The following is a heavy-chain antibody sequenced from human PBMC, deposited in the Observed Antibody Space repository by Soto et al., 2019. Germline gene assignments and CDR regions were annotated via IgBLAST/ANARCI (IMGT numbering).Heavy chain of an antibody. Sequence: GASVKGSCKASGYTFTSYAMHWVRQAPGQRLEWMGWINAGNGNTKYSQKFQGRVTITRDTSASTAYMELSSLRSEDTAVYYCARDGSIAAAVDWFDPWGQGTLVTVSS. CDR1: GYTFTSYA. CDR2: INAGNGNT. V-gene: IGHV1-3*01. J-gene: IGHJ5*02. CDR3: ARDGSIAAAVDWFDP. D-gene: IGHD6-13*01.